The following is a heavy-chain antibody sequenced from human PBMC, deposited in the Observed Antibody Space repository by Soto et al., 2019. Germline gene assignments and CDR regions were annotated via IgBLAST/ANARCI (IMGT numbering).Heavy chain of an antibody. V-gene: IGHV4-4*02. CDR3: ARDPSRGLPDY. CDR2: IYHSGST. J-gene: IGHJ4*02. D-gene: IGHD3-10*01. CDR1: GGSIDSSNW. Sequence: XXTLSLACAVSGGSIDSSNWGSWVRQPPGKGLEWIGEIYHSGSTNYNPSLKSRVTISVDKSKNQFSLKLSYVTAADTAVYYCARDPSRGLPDYWGQGTLVTVSS.